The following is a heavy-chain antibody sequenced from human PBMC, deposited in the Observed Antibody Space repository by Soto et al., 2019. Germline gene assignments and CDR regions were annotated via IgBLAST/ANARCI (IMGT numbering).Heavy chain of an antibody. CDR2: IYYSGST. J-gene: IGHJ6*02. Sequence: SETLSLTCTVSGGSISSSSYYWGWIRQPPGKGLEWIGSIYYSGSTYYNPSLKSRVTISVDTSKNQFSLKLSSVTAADTAVYYCARHTYSSSWYLNYYYGMDVWGQGTTVTVSS. V-gene: IGHV4-39*01. D-gene: IGHD6-13*01. CDR3: ARHTYSSSWYLNYYYGMDV. CDR1: GGSISSSSYY.